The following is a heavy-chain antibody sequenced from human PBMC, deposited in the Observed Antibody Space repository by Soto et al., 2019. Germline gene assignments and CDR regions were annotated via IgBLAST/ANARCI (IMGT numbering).Heavy chain of an antibody. CDR1: GYTFTGYY. J-gene: IGHJ3*02. Sequence: ASVKVSCKASGYTFTGYYMHWGRQAPGQGLEWMGWINPNSGGTNYAQKFQGWVTMTRDTSISTAYMELSRLRSDDTAVYYCASSSVYCSGGSCYSGAFDIWGQGTMVTVS. V-gene: IGHV1-2*04. CDR3: ASSSVYCSGGSCYSGAFDI. CDR2: INPNSGGT. D-gene: IGHD2-15*01.